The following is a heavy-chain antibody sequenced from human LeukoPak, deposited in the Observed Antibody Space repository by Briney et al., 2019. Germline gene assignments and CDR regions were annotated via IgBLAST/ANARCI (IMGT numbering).Heavy chain of an antibody. J-gene: IGHJ4*02. CDR3: ARSAQWLEPFDY. Sequence: PGGSLRLSCAASGFTFSSYGMHWVRQAPGKGLEWVAVIWYDGGNKYYADSVKGRFTISRDNSKNTLYLQMNSLRAEDTAVYYCARSAQWLEPFDYWGQGTLVTVSS. CDR2: IWYDGGNK. V-gene: IGHV3-33*01. CDR1: GFTFSSYG. D-gene: IGHD6-19*01.